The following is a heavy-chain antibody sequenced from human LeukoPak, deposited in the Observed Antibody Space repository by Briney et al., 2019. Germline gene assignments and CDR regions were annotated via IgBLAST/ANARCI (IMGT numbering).Heavy chain of an antibody. V-gene: IGHV3-23*01. CDR3: AKTYNWNPWGDY. CDR1: GFTFSSYA. Sequence: GGSLRLSCAASGFTFSSYAMSWVRQAPGKGLEWVSAISGSGGSTYYADSVKGRFTISRDNSKNTLYLQMNSLRAEDTAVHYCAKTYNWNPWGDYWGQGTLVTVSS. CDR2: ISGSGGST. J-gene: IGHJ4*02. D-gene: IGHD1-20*01.